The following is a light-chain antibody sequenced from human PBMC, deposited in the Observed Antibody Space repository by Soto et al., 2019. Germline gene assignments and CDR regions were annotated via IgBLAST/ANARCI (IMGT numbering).Light chain of an antibody. V-gene: IGLV2-23*02. J-gene: IGLJ7*01. CDR2: EVS. Sequence: QSALTQPASVSGSPGQSLTISCTGTSSDVGSYNLVSWYQQHPGKTPKLIIYEVSKRPSGVSNRFSGSESGSTASLTISGLQAEDEADYYCSNERANAYVVFGGGTQLTVL. CDR3: SNERANAYVV. CDR1: SSDVGSYNL.